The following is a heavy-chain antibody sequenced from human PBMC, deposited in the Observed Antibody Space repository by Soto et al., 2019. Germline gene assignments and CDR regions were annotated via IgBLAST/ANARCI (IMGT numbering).Heavy chain of an antibody. CDR2: IFYTGST. CDR1: GGPFSRGGYY. Sequence: PSETLSLTCTVSGGPFSRGGYYWSWIRQHPGKGLECIGYIFYTGSTYYNPTLKSRVTMSVDTSKRQFSLNLSSLTAADTAVYYCARVDIVATILGWGQGTLVTVSS. D-gene: IGHD5-12*01. V-gene: IGHV4-31*03. CDR3: ARVDIVATILG. J-gene: IGHJ4*02.